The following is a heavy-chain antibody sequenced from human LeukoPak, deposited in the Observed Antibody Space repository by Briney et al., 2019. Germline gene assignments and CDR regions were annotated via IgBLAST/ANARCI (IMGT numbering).Heavy chain of an antibody. V-gene: IGHV3-23*01. J-gene: IGHJ4*02. CDR1: GFTFSSYS. Sequence: GGSLRLSCAASGFTFSSYSMNWVRQAPGKGLEWVSALSGSGGGTYYADSVKGRFAISRDNSKNTLYLQMNSLRAGDTAVYYCAKSGYNRFDYWGQGTLVTVSS. CDR3: AKSGYNRFDY. CDR2: LSGSGGGT. D-gene: IGHD5-24*01.